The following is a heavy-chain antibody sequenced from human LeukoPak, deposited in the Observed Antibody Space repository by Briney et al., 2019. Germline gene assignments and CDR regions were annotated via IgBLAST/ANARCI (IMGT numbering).Heavy chain of an antibody. Sequence: GGSLRLSCAASGFTFSDYNMRWIRQAPGKGLEWVSYISSSSSTIYYADSVKGRFTISRDNAKNSLYLQMNSLRAEDTAVYYCARELLSVGAFDIWGQGTMVTVSS. J-gene: IGHJ3*02. D-gene: IGHD2-15*01. CDR1: GFTFSDYN. CDR3: ARELLSVGAFDI. V-gene: IGHV3-11*04. CDR2: ISSSSSTI.